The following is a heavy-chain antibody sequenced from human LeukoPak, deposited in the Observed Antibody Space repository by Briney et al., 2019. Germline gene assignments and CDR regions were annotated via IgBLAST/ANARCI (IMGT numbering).Heavy chain of an antibody. D-gene: IGHD1-14*01. CDR3: ARDQGGTSDAFDI. J-gene: IGHJ3*02. V-gene: IGHV4-30-4*01. CDR1: GGSISSGDYY. Sequence: SETLSLTCTVSGGSISSGDYYWSWIRQPPGKGLEWIGYIYYSGSTHYNPSLKSRVTISVDTSKNQFSLKLSPVTAADTAVYYCARDQGGTSDAFDIWGQGTMVTVSS. CDR2: IYYSGST.